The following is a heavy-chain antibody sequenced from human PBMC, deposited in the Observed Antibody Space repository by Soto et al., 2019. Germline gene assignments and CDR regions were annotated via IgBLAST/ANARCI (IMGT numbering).Heavy chain of an antibody. CDR3: ARDLWGYCGTDCYPLDV. J-gene: IGHJ6*02. D-gene: IGHD2-21*02. CDR2: MYKTGST. V-gene: IGHV4-59*01. Sequence: SETLSLTCTVSGGSISGYYWSWIRQPPGKGLEWIGYMYKTGSTVYNPSFKSRITISVDTSKNQYSLKLNSVTAADTAVYYCARDLWGYCGTDCYPLDVWGQGTTVTVSS. CDR1: GGSISGYY.